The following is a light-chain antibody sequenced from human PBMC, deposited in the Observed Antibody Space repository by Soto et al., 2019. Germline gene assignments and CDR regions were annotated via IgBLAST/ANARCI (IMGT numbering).Light chain of an antibody. J-gene: IGLJ2*01. CDR2: DVS. CDR3: SSYTSSNTVV. Sequence: QSVLTQPASVSGSPGQSITISCTGTSSDVGAYNYVSWYQQHPVKAPKLMIYDVSYWPSGVSDRFSGFKSGNTASLTISGLQAEDEADYYCSSYTSSNTVVFGGGTKLTVL. V-gene: IGLV2-14*03. CDR1: SSDVGAYNY.